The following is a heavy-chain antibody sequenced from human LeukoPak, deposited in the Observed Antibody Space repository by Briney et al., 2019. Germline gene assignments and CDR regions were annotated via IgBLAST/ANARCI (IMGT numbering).Heavy chain of an antibody. V-gene: IGHV1-69*13. CDR3: AHDRRLLHHYYYMDV. J-gene: IGHJ6*03. D-gene: IGHD3-3*01. CDR1: GSTFSSYA. Sequence: SVKVSCKASGSTFSSYAISWVRQAPGQGLEWMGGIIPIFGTANYAQKFQGRVTITADESTSTAYMELSSLRSEDTAVYCCAHDRRLLHHYYYMDVWGKGTTVTVSS. CDR2: IIPIFGTA.